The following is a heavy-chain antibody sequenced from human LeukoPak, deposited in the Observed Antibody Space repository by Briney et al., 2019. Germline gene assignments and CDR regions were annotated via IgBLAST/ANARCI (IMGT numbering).Heavy chain of an antibody. Sequence: GGSLRLSCAASGFTLSSYTMSWVRQAPGKGLEWVSGISGSGGSTYYADSVKGRFTISRDNSQNTLYLQMNSLRAEDTAVYYCAKGVRFLDWWILDYWGQGSLVTVSS. CDR1: GFTLSSYT. D-gene: IGHD3-9*01. J-gene: IGHJ4*02. CDR2: ISGSGGST. V-gene: IGHV3-23*01. CDR3: AKGVRFLDWWILDY.